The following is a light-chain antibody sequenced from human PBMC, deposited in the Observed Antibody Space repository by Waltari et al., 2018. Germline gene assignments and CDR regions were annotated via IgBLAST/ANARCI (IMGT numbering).Light chain of an antibody. CDR1: QSVLYSSNNKNY. Sequence: DIVMTQSPDSLAVSLGERATINCKSSQSVLYSSNNKNYLAWYQQKPGQPPKLPIYWAPTRESGVPDRFSGSGSGTDFTLTISSLQAEDVAVYYCQQYYSTPFTFGPGTKVDIK. CDR3: QQYYSTPFT. J-gene: IGKJ3*01. CDR2: WAP. V-gene: IGKV4-1*01.